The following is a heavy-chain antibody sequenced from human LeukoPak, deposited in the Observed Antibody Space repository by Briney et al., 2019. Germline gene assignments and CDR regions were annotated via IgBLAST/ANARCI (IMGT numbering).Heavy chain of an antibody. J-gene: IGHJ3*02. CDR3: VRVGPPDYDAFDI. V-gene: IGHV3-72*01. CDR2: IRNKGHRYTT. D-gene: IGHD4-11*01. CDR1: RFTFSDHY. Sequence: GGSLRLSCAASRFTFSDHYMDWVRQAPGKGLECVGRIRNKGHRYTTEYAACVKGRLTISRDDSEKSVHLQMNSLKIEDTAVYYCVRVGPPDYDAFDIWGPGTMVTVSS.